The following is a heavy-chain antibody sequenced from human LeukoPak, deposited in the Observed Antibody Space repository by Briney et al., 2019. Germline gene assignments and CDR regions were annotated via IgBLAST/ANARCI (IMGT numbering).Heavy chain of an antibody. V-gene: IGHV5-51*01. D-gene: IGHD1-26*01. CDR1: GYSFANYW. CDR3: ARNSGTENNFDY. CDR2: IYLGDFGI. Sequence: GESLKISCKGSGYSFANYWIGWVRQMPGKGLEWMGIIYLGDFGIRYSPSFQGQVTISADKSISTVYLQWSSLKVSDTAMYYCARNSGTENNFDYWGQGTLVTVSS. J-gene: IGHJ4*02.